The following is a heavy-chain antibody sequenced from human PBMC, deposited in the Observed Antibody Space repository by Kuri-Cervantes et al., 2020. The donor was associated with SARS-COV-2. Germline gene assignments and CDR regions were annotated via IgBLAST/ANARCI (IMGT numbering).Heavy chain of an antibody. CDR3: ARSCSSTSCYDYYYYGMDV. Sequence: SVKVSCKASGGTFSSYAISWVRQAPGQGLEWMGGIIPIFGTANYAQKLQGRVTMTTDTSTSTAYMELRSLRSDDTAVYYCARSCSSTSCYDYYYYGMDVWGQGTTVTVSS. V-gene: IGHV1-69*05. CDR1: GGTFSSYA. D-gene: IGHD2-2*01. J-gene: IGHJ6*02. CDR2: IIPIFGTA.